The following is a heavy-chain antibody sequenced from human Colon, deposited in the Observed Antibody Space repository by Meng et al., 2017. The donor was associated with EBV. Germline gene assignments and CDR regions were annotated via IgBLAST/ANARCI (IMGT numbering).Heavy chain of an antibody. CDR3: ARDGPLL. V-gene: IGHV4-39*07. J-gene: IGHJ4*02. CDR2: IYYTGST. Sequence: QLQVQASRPGRVTPSATLSLTCTGSGPSISGSYYYWGWISQPPGKGPEWISNIYYTGSTYSNPSLKSRVTISVDTSKNQFSLKVTSMTAADTAVYCCARDGPLLWGPGTLVTVSS. CDR1: GPSISGSYYY.